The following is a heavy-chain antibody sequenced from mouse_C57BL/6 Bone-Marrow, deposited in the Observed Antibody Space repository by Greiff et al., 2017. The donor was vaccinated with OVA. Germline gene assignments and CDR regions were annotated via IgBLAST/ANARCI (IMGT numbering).Heavy chain of an antibody. Sequence: QVQLQQPGAELVKPGASVKLSCKASGYAFSSSWMNWVKQRPGKGLEWIGRIYPGDGDTNYNGKFKGKATLTADKSSSTAYMQLSSLTSEDSAVYFCAGYYYGSSYDFDYWGQGTTLTVSS. D-gene: IGHD1-1*01. CDR1: GYAFSSSW. CDR2: IYPGDGDT. V-gene: IGHV1-82*01. J-gene: IGHJ2*01. CDR3: AGYYYGSSYDFDY.